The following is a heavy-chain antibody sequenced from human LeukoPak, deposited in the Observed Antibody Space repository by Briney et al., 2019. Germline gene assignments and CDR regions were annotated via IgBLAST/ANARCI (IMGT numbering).Heavy chain of an antibody. CDR1: GGSFSGYY. Sequence: MPSETLSLTCAVYGGSFSGYYWSWIRQPPGKGLEWIGEINHSGSTNYNPSLKSRVTISVDTSKNQFSLKLSSVTAADTAVYHCARKRDYFDYWGQGTLVTVSS. V-gene: IGHV4-34*01. CDR3: ARKRDYFDY. CDR2: INHSGST. J-gene: IGHJ4*02.